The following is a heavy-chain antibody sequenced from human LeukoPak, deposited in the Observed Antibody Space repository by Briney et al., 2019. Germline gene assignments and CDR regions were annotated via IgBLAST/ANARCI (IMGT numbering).Heavy chain of an antibody. CDR2: IHHSGST. J-gene: IGHJ4*02. V-gene: IGHV4-4*02. Sequence: SGTLSLACVVSGDSISSGYWWSWVRQSPGKGLEWIGEIHHSGSTNYNPSLKSRVTISVDTSKNQFSLKLTSVTAADTAMYYCGRNAAYCIDYWGQGTLVTVSS. CDR3: GRNAAYCIDY. CDR1: GDSISSGYW. D-gene: IGHD1-26*01.